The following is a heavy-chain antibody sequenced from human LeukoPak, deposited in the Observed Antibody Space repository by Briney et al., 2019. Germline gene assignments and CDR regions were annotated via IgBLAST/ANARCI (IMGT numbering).Heavy chain of an antibody. CDR3: AREATLGYCSGGTCYSAYYFDY. CDR2: IYTSGST. V-gene: IGHV4-4*07. D-gene: IGHD2-15*01. CDR1: GGSISNYY. Sequence: SETLSLTCTVSGGSISNYYWSWIRQPAGRGLEWIVRIYTSGSTNYNPSLKSRVTMSVDTSKNQFSLKLSSVTAADTAVYYCAREATLGYCSGGTCYSAYYFDYWGQGTLVTVSS. J-gene: IGHJ4*02.